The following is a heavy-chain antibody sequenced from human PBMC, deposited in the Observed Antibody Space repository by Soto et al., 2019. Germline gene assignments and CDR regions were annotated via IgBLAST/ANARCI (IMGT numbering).Heavy chain of an antibody. V-gene: IGHV4-31*03. D-gene: IGHD6-6*01. CDR2: IYYTGNT. J-gene: IGHJ3*02. CDR3: ARVGISSSDAFDI. CDR1: GGSISSGGYY. Sequence: TLSLTCTVSGGSISSGGYYWSWIRQHPEKGLEWIGYIYYTGNTYYNASLKSRVTISVDTSNNQFSLKLSSVTAADTAVYYCARVGISSSDAFDIWGQGTTVTVS.